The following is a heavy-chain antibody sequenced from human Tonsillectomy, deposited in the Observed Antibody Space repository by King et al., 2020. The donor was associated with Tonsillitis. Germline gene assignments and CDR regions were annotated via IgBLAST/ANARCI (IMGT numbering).Heavy chain of an antibody. CDR2: INPSGGST. Sequence: MQLVQSGAEVKKPGASVKVSCKASGYTFTSYYMHWVRQAPGQGLEWMGIINPSGGSTSYAQKFQGRVTMTRDTSTSTVYMELSSLRSEDTAVYYCAGDQSYYDFCSGYYDAFDIWGQGTMVTVSS. CDR1: GYTFTSYY. D-gene: IGHD3-3*01. V-gene: IGHV1-46*01. CDR3: AGDQSYYDFCSGYYDAFDI. J-gene: IGHJ3*02.